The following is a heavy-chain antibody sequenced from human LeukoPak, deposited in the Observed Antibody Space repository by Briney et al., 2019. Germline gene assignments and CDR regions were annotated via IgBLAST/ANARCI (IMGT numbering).Heavy chain of an antibody. D-gene: IGHD3-22*01. CDR2: ISSSSSYI. CDR3: ARNLDYYDSSSVGY. CDR1: GFTFSSYS. V-gene: IGHV3-21*01. Sequence: GGSLRLSCAASGFTFSSYSMNWVRQAPGKGLEWVSSISSSSSYIYYADSVKGRFTISRDNAKSSLYLQMDSLRAEDTAVYYCARNLDYYDSSSVGYWGQGTLVTVSS. J-gene: IGHJ4*02.